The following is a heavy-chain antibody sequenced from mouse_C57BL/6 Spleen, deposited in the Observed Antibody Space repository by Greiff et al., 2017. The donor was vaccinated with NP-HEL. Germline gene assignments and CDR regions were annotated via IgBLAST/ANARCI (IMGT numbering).Heavy chain of an antibody. CDR2: IYPGSGST. Sequence: QVQLQQPGAELVKPGASVKMSCKASGYTFTSSWLTWVKQRPGQGLAWIGDIYPGSGSTHSNATFKSKATLPVDTSSSTAYMQLSSLTSEDSAVYYCASLITTVVYWYFDVWGTGTTVTVSS. CDR3: ASLITTVVYWYFDV. CDR1: GYTFTSSW. D-gene: IGHD1-1*01. V-gene: IGHV1-55*01. J-gene: IGHJ1*03.